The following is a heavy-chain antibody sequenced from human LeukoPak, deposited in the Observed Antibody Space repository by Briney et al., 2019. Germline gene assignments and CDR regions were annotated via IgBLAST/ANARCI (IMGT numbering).Heavy chain of an antibody. CDR2: ISGDGTAR. J-gene: IGHJ5*02. CDR1: GFTSSSYW. Sequence: PGGSLRLSCAASGFTSSSYWMHCVRQVPGKGLVWVSRISGDGTARNYADSVKGRFTISRDDAKNTVDLQMNSLRGEDTAVYYCVRGRGSYGWFDPWGQGTLVTVSS. CDR3: VRGRGSYGWFDP. D-gene: IGHD3-10*01. V-gene: IGHV3-74*01.